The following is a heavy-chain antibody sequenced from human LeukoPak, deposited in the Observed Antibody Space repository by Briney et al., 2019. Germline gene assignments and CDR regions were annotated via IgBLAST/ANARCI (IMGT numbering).Heavy chain of an antibody. J-gene: IGHJ6*04. CDR2: INPSGGST. V-gene: IGHV1-46*01. CDR3: ARGPTVYGSGSYYVLSDV. CDR1: GYTFTSYY. Sequence: ASVKVSCKASGYTFTSYYMHWVRQAPGQGLEWMGIINPSGGSTSYAQKFQGRVTMTRDMSTSTVYMELSSLRSEDTAVYYCARGPTVYGSGSYYVLSDVWGKGTTVTVSS. D-gene: IGHD3-10*01.